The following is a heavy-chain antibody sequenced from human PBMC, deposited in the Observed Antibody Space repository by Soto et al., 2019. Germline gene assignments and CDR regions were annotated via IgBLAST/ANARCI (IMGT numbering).Heavy chain of an antibody. V-gene: IGHV3-7*01. D-gene: IGHD6-19*01. CDR1: GFTFSSYW. Sequence: GGSLRLSCAASGFTFSSYWMSWVRQAPGKGLEWVANIKQDGSEKYYVDSVKGRFTISRDNGKNSLYLQMNSLRAEDTAVYYCAREKSIAVAGTEGYFQHWGQGTLVTVSS. CDR2: IKQDGSEK. J-gene: IGHJ1*01. CDR3: AREKSIAVAGTEGYFQH.